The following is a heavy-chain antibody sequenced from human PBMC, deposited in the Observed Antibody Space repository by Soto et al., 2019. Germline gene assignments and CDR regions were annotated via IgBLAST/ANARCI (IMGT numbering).Heavy chain of an antibody. CDR3: ARTNYYYDSSGYRSYYFDY. Sequence: PGESLKISCKGSGYSFTSYWISWVRQMPGKVLEWMGRIDPSDSYTNYSPSFQGHVTISADKSISTAYLQWSSLKASDTAMYYCARTNYYYDSSGYRSYYFDYWGQGXLVTVYS. V-gene: IGHV5-10-1*01. CDR1: GYSFTSYW. CDR2: IDPSDSYT. D-gene: IGHD3-22*01. J-gene: IGHJ4*02.